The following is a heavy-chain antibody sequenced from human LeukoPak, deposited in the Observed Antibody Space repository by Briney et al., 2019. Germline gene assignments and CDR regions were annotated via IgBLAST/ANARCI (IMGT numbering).Heavy chain of an antibody. J-gene: IGHJ4*02. D-gene: IGHD3-22*01. CDR3: ARHDRAGSGYYPDYFDY. CDR2: IYYSGST. V-gene: IGHV4-39*01. CDR1: GGSISSSSYY. Sequence: SETLSLTCTVSGGSISSSSYYWGWIRQPPGEGLEWIGSIYYSGSTYYNPSLKSRVTISVDTSKNQFSLKLSSVTAADTAVYYCARHDRAGSGYYPDYFDYWGQGTLVTVSS.